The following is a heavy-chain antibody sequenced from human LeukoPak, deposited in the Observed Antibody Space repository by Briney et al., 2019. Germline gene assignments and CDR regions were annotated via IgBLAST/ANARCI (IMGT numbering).Heavy chain of an antibody. D-gene: IGHD5-18*01. Sequence: GGSLILSCAASGFTFSSYAMSGVRQAPGKGLEGVSAISGSGGSTYYADSGKGRFTISRDNSKNPLYLQMNSLRAEDTAVYYCAKGGYSYGQSEFDYWGQGTLVTVSS. V-gene: IGHV3-23*01. CDR2: ISGSGGST. CDR1: GFTFSSYA. CDR3: AKGGYSYGQSEFDY. J-gene: IGHJ4*02.